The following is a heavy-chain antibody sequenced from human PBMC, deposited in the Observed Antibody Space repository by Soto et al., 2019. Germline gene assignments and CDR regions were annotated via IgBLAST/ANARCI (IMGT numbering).Heavy chain of an antibody. Sequence: GGSLRLSCAASGFTFRNYAMTWARQAPGKGLEWVSSLLRSGSSAYYADSVRGRFSISSDTSANSLYLQMDNLRAEDTAIYYCAKDAISGDGIWLMDSWGQGXVVTVYS. V-gene: IGHV3-23*01. CDR2: LLRSGSSA. CDR3: AKDAISGDGIWLMDS. CDR1: GFTFRNYA. D-gene: IGHD4-17*01. J-gene: IGHJ5*02.